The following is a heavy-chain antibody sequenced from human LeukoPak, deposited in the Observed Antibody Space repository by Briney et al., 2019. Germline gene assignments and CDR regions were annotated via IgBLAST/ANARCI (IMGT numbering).Heavy chain of an antibody. Sequence: GGSLRLSCAASGFTFSSYEMNWVRQAPGKGLEWVSYISSSGSTIYYADSVKGRFTISRDNAKNSLYLQMNSLRAEDTAVYYCASQAVAGTLSYFDYWGREPWSPSPQ. V-gene: IGHV3-48*03. CDR2: ISSSGSTI. CDR1: GFTFSSYE. D-gene: IGHD6-19*01. CDR3: ASQAVAGTLSYFDY. J-gene: IGHJ4*02.